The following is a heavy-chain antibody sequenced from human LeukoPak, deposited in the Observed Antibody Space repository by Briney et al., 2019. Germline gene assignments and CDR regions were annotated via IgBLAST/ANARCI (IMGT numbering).Heavy chain of an antibody. D-gene: IGHD3-10*01. CDR2: IYYSGST. Sequence: PSETLSLTCTVSGGSISSSSYYWGWIRQPPGKGLEWIGCIYYSGSTYYNPSLKSRVTISVDTSKNQFSLKVSSVTAADTAVYYCARLCSTYYGSGSYFDYWGQGTLVTVSP. V-gene: IGHV4-39*01. CDR3: ARLCSTYYGSGSYFDY. J-gene: IGHJ4*02. CDR1: GGSISSSSYY.